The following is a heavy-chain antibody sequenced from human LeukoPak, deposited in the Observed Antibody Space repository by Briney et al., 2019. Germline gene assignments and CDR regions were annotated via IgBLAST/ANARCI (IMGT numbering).Heavy chain of an antibody. V-gene: IGHV4-59*01. CDR1: GGSIRGSY. J-gene: IGHJ4*02. CDR3: ARTTTKYNTYDY. CDR2: IYYSGST. Sequence: SQTLSLTCTVSGGSIRGSYWSWIRQPPGKGLEWIGYIYYSGSTDYNPSLKSRVTISVDTSKNQFSLKLNSMTAADTAVYYCARTTTKYNTYDYWGQGTLVTVSS. D-gene: IGHD4-17*01.